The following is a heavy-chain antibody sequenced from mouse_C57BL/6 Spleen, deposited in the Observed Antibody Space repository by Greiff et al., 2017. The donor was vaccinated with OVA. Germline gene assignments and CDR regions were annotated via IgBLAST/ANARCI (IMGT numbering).Heavy chain of an antibody. Sequence: EVKLMESGPGLVKPSQSLSLTCSVTGYSITSGYYWNWIRQFPGNKLEWMGYISYDGSNNYNPSLKNRISITRDTSKNQFFLKLNSVTTEDTATYYCASRANFYAMDYWGQGTSVTVSS. J-gene: IGHJ4*01. D-gene: IGHD4-1*01. CDR2: ISYDGSN. V-gene: IGHV3-6*01. CDR1: GYSITSGYY. CDR3: ASRANFYAMDY.